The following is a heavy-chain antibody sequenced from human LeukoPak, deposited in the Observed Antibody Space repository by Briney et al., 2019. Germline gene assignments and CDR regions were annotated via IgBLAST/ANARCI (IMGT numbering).Heavy chain of an antibody. V-gene: IGHV4-34*01. CDR3: ARGRIAARLHGVTWIDY. CDR1: GGSFSGYY. Sequence: SETLSLTCAVYGGSFSGYYWSWIRQPPGKGLEWIGEINHSGSTNYNPSLKSRVTISVDTSKNQFSLKLSSVTAADTAVYYCARGRIAARLHGVTWIDYWGQGTLVTVSS. D-gene: IGHD6-6*01. J-gene: IGHJ4*02. CDR2: INHSGST.